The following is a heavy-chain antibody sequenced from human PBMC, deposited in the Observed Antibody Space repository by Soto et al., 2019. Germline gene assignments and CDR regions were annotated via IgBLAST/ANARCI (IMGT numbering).Heavy chain of an antibody. J-gene: IGHJ4*02. D-gene: IGHD3-22*01. CDR1: GYSFTSYG. V-gene: IGHV1-18*04. Sequence: ASVKVSCNASGYSFTSYGINWVRQAPGKGLEWMGFINAYNGIPNYAQKFQGRVTMTTDTSTTTDYMELRSLRSDDTAVYYCARDSGPTRGYSHXWGRATLVTVSX. CDR3: ARDSGPTRGYSHX. CDR2: INAYNGIP.